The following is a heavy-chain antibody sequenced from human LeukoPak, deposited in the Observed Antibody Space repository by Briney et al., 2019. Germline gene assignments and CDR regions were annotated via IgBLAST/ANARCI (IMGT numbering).Heavy chain of an antibody. D-gene: IGHD4-17*01. CDR2: IYHSGST. CDR3: ARADYGDYDLRPEYFQH. J-gene: IGHJ1*01. V-gene: IGHV4-38-2*02. Sequence: SETLSLTCNVSGYSISSGYYWGWIRQPPGQGLEWIGNIYHSGSTYYNPSLKSRVIISVDKSKTQFSLNLSSVTATDTAVYYCARADYGDYDLRPEYFQHWGQGTLVTVSS. CDR1: GYSISSGYY.